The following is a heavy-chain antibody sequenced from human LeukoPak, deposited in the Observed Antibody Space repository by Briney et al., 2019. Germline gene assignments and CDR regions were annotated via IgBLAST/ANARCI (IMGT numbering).Heavy chain of an antibody. CDR3: ARLPYAYYFDN. CDR1: GGSITITSYF. CDR2: IYYSGST. J-gene: IGHJ4*02. D-gene: IGHD3-16*01. Sequence: SETLSLTCTVSGGSITITSYFWGWIRQPPGKGLEWIGTIYYSGSTYYNPSRKSRVTISVETSKNQYSLKVNSVTAADTAVYYCARLPYAYYFDNWGQGTLVTVSS. V-gene: IGHV4-39*01.